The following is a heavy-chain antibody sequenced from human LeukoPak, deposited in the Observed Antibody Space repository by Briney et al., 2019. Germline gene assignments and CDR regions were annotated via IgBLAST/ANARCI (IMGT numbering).Heavy chain of an antibody. CDR3: ARGDDYPFDY. D-gene: IGHD4-11*01. Sequence: GGSLRLSCAASGFTFSSYAMHWVRQAPGKGLEWVAVISYDGSNKYYADSVKGRFTISRDNSKNTLYLQMNSLRAEDTAVYYCARGDDYPFDYWGQGTLVTVSS. CDR1: GFTFSSYA. CDR2: ISYDGSNK. J-gene: IGHJ4*02. V-gene: IGHV3-30-3*01.